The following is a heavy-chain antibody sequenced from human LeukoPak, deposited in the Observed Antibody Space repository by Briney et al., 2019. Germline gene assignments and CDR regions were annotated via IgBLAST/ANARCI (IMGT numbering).Heavy chain of an antibody. D-gene: IGHD3-22*01. CDR3: AREVPSYYYDSSGYYYFDY. CDR1: GFTFSSYS. Sequence: GGSLRLSCSASGFTFSSYSMNWVRQAPGKGLEWVSSISSSSSYIYYADSVKSRFTISRDNAKNSLYLQMNSLRAEDTAVYYCAREVPSYYYDSSGYYYFDYWGQGTLVTVSS. CDR2: ISSSSSYI. J-gene: IGHJ4*02. V-gene: IGHV3-21*01.